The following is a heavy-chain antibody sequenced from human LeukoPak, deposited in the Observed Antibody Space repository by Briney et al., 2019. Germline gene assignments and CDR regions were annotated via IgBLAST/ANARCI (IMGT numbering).Heavy chain of an antibody. Sequence: PGGSLRLSCAASGFTVSTNYMSWVRQSPGKGLEWASVIYSGGSPYYADSVKGRFTISRDNSKNTLYLQMNSLRVEDTAMYYCARKLGTVDDYWGQGTLVTVSS. D-gene: IGHD7-27*01. J-gene: IGHJ4*02. CDR3: ARKLGTVDDY. CDR2: IYSGGSP. CDR1: GFTVSTNY. V-gene: IGHV3-53*01.